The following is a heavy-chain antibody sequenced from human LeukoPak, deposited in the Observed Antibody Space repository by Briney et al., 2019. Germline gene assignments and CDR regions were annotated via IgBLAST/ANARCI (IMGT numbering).Heavy chain of an antibody. J-gene: IGHJ3*02. CDR3: ARSRGEGWLHQPKDAFDI. Sequence: VRQXPGQGLXWXXGIXPIFGTANYAQKFQGRVTITADESTSTAYMELSSLRSEDTAVYYCARSRGEGWLHQPKDAFDIWGQGTMVTVSS. V-gene: IGHV1-69*01. CDR2: IXPIFGTA. D-gene: IGHD5-24*01.